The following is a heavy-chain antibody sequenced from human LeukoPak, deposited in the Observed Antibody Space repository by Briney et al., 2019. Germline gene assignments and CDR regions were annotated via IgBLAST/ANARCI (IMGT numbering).Heavy chain of an antibody. CDR2: IIPILGIA. J-gene: IGHJ4*02. CDR3: ARGGGGYSYSLQRGYYFDY. CDR1: GGTFSSYT. V-gene: IGHV1-69*02. Sequence: SVKVSCKASGGTFSSYTISWVRQAPGQGLEWMGRIIPILGIANYAQKFQGRVTITADKSTSTAYMELNSLRAEDTAVYYWARGGGGYSYSLQRGYYFDYWGQGTLVTVSS. D-gene: IGHD5-18*01.